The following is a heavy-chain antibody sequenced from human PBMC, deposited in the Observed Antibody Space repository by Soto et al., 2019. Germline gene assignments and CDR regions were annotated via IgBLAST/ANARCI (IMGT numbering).Heavy chain of an antibody. CDR1: GGLFSSFA. D-gene: IGHD3-16*01. CDR3: ARGGGPYVWFNEF. V-gene: IGHV1-69*13. J-gene: IGHJ4*02. Sequence: SVKVSCKDSGGLFSSFAISWVRQAPGQGLEWLGGIIPVFGTTNYAEKFQGRVTITADESTNTAYMELTSLTSGDTAMYYCARGGGPYVWFNEFWGQATLVTVSS. CDR2: IIPVFGTT.